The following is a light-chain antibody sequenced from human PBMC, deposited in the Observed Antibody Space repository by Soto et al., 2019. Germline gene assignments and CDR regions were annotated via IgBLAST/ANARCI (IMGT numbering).Light chain of an antibody. CDR1: QSVSSSY. CDR2: GAS. J-gene: IGKJ5*01. Sequence: EIVLTQSPGTLSLSPGERATLSFRASQSVSSSYLAWYQQKPGQAPRLLIYGASSRATGIPDRFSGSGSGTDFTLTISRLEPEDCAVYYCQLGVTCGQGTRLELK. V-gene: IGKV3-20*01. CDR3: QLGVT.